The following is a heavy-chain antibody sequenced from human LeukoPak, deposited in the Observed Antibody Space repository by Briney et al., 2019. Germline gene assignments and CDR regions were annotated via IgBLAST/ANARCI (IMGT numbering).Heavy chain of an antibody. V-gene: IGHV4-61*02. CDR2: IYTSGST. CDR1: GDSVGSGSYY. D-gene: IGHD6-19*01. Sequence: KPSETLSLTCTVSGDSVGSGSYYWSWIRQPAGKGLEWIGRIYTSGSTNYNPSLKSRVTMSVDTSKNQFSLKLSSVTAADTAVYYCARADSSGWYGEWTEYYYYMDVWGKGTTVTVSS. J-gene: IGHJ6*03. CDR3: ARADSSGWYGEWTEYYYYMDV.